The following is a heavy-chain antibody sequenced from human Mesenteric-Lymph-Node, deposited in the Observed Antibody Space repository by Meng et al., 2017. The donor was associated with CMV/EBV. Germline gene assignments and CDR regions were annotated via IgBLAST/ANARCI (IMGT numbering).Heavy chain of an antibody. J-gene: IGHJ4*02. V-gene: IGHV1-18*01. CDR2: ISGYNGHT. D-gene: IGHD2-2*01. Sequence: ASVKVSCKASGYTFTDYGINWVRQAPGQGLEWMGWISGYNGHTNYAQKIQGRVTMTTDTSTSTAYLELRSLRSDDTAVYYCARFPDPRYCSITSCRGNDYWGQGTLVTVSS. CDR1: GYTFTDYG. CDR3: ARFPDPRYCSITSCRGNDY.